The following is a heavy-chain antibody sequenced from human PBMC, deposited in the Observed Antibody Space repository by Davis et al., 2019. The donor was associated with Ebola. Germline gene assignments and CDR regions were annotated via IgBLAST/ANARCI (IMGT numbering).Heavy chain of an antibody. CDR3: AREWFGEMD. D-gene: IGHD3-10*01. Sequence: GESLKISCTASGFTFGDYAMSWVRQAPGKGLEWVSYFSGGSETIHYADSVKGRFTISRDNAKNSLYLQMNSLRDEETAVYYCAREWFGEMDWGQGALVTVSS. CDR1: GFTFGDYA. J-gene: IGHJ4*02. V-gene: IGHV3-48*02. CDR2: FSGGSETI.